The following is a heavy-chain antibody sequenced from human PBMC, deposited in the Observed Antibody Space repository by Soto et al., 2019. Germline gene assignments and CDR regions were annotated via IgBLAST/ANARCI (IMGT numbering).Heavy chain of an antibody. Sequence: RLSCAASGFTFSNAWMSLVRQAPGKGLEWVGRIKSKTDGGTTDYAAPVKGRFTISRDDSKNTLYLQMNSLKTEDTAVYYCTPSIAAASSFDYWGQGTLVTVSS. CDR2: IKSKTDGGTT. CDR1: GFTFSNAW. V-gene: IGHV3-15*01. CDR3: TPSIAAASSFDY. J-gene: IGHJ4*02. D-gene: IGHD6-13*01.